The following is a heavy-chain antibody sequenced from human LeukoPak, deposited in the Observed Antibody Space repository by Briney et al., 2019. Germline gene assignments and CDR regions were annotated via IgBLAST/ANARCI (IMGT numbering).Heavy chain of an antibody. CDR2: FIPIFETS. CDR3: AGVEFEYMDV. Sequence: ASVKVSCKASGGTFSNYGVNWVRQAPGQGLEWLGGFIPIFETSHYAQKLQGRVTITMDESTSTAYMELSSLKSEDTAVYYCAGVEFEYMDVWGKGTTVTVSS. J-gene: IGHJ6*03. D-gene: IGHD3-10*01. CDR1: GGTFSNYG. V-gene: IGHV1-69*05.